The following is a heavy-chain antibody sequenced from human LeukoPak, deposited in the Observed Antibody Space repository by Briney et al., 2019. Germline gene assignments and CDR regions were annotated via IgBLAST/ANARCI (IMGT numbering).Heavy chain of an antibody. CDR2: ISYDGSNK. CDR3: AKDQSSSCDY. D-gene: IGHD6-13*01. CDR1: GFTFSSYG. Sequence: PGRSLRLSCAASGFTFSSYGMHWVRQAPGKGLEWVAVISYDGSNKYYADSVKGRFTISRDNSKNTLYLQMNSLRAEDTAVYYCAKDQSSSCDYWGQGTLVTVSS. J-gene: IGHJ4*02. V-gene: IGHV3-30*18.